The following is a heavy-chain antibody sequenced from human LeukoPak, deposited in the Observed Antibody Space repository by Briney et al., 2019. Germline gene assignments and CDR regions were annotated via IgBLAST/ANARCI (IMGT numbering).Heavy chain of an antibody. CDR3: AGVSGYSYGYRGVDY. J-gene: IGHJ4*02. CDR1: GFTFSSYW. Sequence: GGSLRLSCAASGFTFSSYWMSWVRQAPGKGLEWVANIKQDGSEKYYVDCVKGRFTISRDNAKNSLYLQMNSLRAEDTAVYYCAGVSGYSYGYRGVDYWGQGTLVTVSS. CDR2: IKQDGSEK. V-gene: IGHV3-7*01. D-gene: IGHD5-18*01.